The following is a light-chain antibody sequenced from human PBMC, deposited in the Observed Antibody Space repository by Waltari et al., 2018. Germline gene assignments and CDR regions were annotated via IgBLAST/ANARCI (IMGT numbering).Light chain of an antibody. CDR3: AAWDDSLNGNV. CDR2: SNN. V-gene: IGLV1-44*01. J-gene: IGLJ6*01. Sequence: QSVLTQPPSASGTPGQRVTISCSGSSSNIGTNTVNWYQQVPGTAPKLLIYSNNQRASGAPDRVSGSKSGTSASLAISGLQSADEADYYCAAWDDSLNGNVFGSGTKVTVL. CDR1: SSNIGTNT.